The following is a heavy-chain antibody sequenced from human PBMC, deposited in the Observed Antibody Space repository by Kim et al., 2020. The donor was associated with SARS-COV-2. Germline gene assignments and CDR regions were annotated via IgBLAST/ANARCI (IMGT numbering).Heavy chain of an antibody. CDR2: INTNTWNP. Sequence: ASVKVSCKASGYTFTSYAMNWVRQAPGQGLEWMGWINTNTWNPTYAQGFTGRFVFSLDTSVSTAYLQISSLKAEDTAVYYCARESVVVAATAPTQLWLDPWGQGTLVTVSS. V-gene: IGHV7-4-1*02. D-gene: IGHD2-15*01. CDR3: ARESVVVAATAPTQLWLDP. J-gene: IGHJ5*02. CDR1: GYTFTSYA.